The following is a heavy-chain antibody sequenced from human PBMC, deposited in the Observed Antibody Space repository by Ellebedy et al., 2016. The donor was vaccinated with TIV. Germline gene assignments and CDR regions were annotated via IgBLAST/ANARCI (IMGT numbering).Heavy chain of an antibody. J-gene: IGHJ4*02. CDR3: AREAGNLLTGSYSDY. V-gene: IGHV1-24*01. CDR2: FDTEDGET. Sequence: ASVKVSCKVSGYTLTELSMHWVRQAPGKGLEWMGGFDTEDGETIYAQKFQGRVTMTEDTSTDTAYMELRSLRSDDTAVYYCAREAGNLLTGSYSDYWGQGALVTVSS. D-gene: IGHD3-9*01. CDR1: GYTLTELS.